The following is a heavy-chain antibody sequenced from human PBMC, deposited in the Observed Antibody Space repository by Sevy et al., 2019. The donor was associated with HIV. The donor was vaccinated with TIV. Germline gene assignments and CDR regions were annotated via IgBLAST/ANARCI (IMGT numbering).Heavy chain of an antibody. V-gene: IGHV1-18*04. D-gene: IGHD3-10*01. J-gene: IGHJ3*02. CDR1: GYTFTSYG. CDR2: ISAYNGNT. Sequence: ASVKVSCKASGYTFTSYGISWVRQAPGQGLEWMGWISAYNGNTNYAQKLQGRVTKTTDTSTGTAYMELRSLGSDDTAVYYCAGGVTMVRGVRQSPRTTDAFDIWGQGTMVTVSS. CDR3: AGGVTMVRGVRQSPRTTDAFDI.